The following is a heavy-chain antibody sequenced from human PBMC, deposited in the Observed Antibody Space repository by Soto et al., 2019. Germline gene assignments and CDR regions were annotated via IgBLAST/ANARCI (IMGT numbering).Heavy chain of an antibody. Sequence: QVQLVQSGAEEKKSGASVKVSCKASGYTFISYAMHWVRQAPGQSLEWMGWINPGNGDTKYSQTLQGRVTLTRDTSANTAYMELTSLNPADTAVYYCAAGGGGSRYWGQGTLVTVSS. CDR3: AAGGGGSRY. CDR1: GYTFISYA. V-gene: IGHV1-3*05. CDR2: INPGNGDT. J-gene: IGHJ4*02. D-gene: IGHD2-15*01.